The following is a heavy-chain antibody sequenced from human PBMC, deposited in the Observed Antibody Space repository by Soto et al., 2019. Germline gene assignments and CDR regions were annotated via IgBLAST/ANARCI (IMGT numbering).Heavy chain of an antibody. J-gene: IGHJ4*02. Sequence: SGGSLRLSCAASGFTFSNAWMSWVRQAPGKGLEWVGRIKSKTDGGTTDYAAPVKGRFTISRDDSKNTLYLQMNSLKTEDTAVYYCTTSSLLIAAAGTYRDYWGQGTLLTVSS. CDR3: TTSSLLIAAAGTYRDY. D-gene: IGHD6-13*01. CDR1: GFTFSNAW. CDR2: IKSKTDGGTT. V-gene: IGHV3-15*01.